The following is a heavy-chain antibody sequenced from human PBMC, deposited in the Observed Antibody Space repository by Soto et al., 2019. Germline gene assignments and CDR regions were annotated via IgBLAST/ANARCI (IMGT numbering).Heavy chain of an antibody. Sequence: ASVKVSCTASGYTFTSYAMHWVRQAPGQRLEWMGWIDAGNGNTKYSQKFQGRVTITRHTSASTAYMELRRRRCEDTPVYYCARSRGCSCGGSLPTGFYWGQAALVRVS. D-gene: IGHD2-15*01. CDR2: IDAGNGNT. J-gene: IGHJ4*02. CDR3: ARSRGCSCGGSLPTGFY. CDR1: GYTFTSYA. V-gene: IGHV1-3*01.